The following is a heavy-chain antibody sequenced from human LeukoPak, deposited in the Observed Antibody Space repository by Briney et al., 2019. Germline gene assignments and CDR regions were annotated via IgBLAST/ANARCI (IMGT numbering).Heavy chain of an antibody. V-gene: IGHV6-1*01. CDR3: ASYSSRPREKYYYYGMDV. D-gene: IGHD6-13*01. CDR2: TYYRSKWHN. Sequence: SQTLSLTCAISGDSVSSNSATWNWIRQSPSRGLEWLGRTYYRSKWHNDYTVSVKSRITITPDTSKNQFSLQLNSVTPEDTAVYYCASYSSRPREKYYYYGMDVWGQGTTVTVSS. J-gene: IGHJ6*02. CDR1: GDSVSSNSAT.